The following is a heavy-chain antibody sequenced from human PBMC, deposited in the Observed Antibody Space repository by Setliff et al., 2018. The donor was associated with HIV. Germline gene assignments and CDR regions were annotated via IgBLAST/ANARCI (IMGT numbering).Heavy chain of an antibody. CDR2: IYYSGNT. CDR1: GDSISANY. D-gene: IGHD4-17*01. Sequence: LSLTCTVSGDSISANYWNWIRQAPGKGLEWIGYIYYSGNTKYNPSLKSRVTILKDTSKNQFSLKLTSVTAADTAVYYCVQSGDYENDWYFDVWGRGTLVTVSS. J-gene: IGHJ2*01. V-gene: IGHV4-59*01. CDR3: VQSGDYENDWYFDV.